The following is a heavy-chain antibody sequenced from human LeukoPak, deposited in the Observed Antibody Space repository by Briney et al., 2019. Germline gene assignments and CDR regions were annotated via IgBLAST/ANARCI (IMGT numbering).Heavy chain of an antibody. J-gene: IGHJ5*02. CDR1: GYTFTSYG. CDR2: ISAYNGNT. Sequence: ASVKVSCKASGYTFTSYGISWVRQAPGQGLEWMGWISAYNGNTNYAQKLQGRVTMTIDTSTSTAYMELRSLRSDDTAVYYCARGDYGDYGEDSNWFDPWGQGTLVTVSS. D-gene: IGHD4-17*01. CDR3: ARGDYGDYGEDSNWFDP. V-gene: IGHV1-18*01.